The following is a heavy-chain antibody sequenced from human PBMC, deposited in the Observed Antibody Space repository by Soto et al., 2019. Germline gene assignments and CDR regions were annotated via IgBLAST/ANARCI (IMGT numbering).Heavy chain of an antibody. V-gene: IGHV3-9*01. CDR3: AKDTTELGDSFNWFDP. D-gene: IGHD2-21*02. CDR1: GFTFDDYA. J-gene: IGHJ5*02. Sequence: EVQLVESGGGLVQPGRSLRLSCAASGFTFDDYAMHWVRQAPGKGLEWVSGISWNSGSIGYADSVKGRFTISRDNAKNSPYLQMNSLRAEDTALYYCAKDTTELGDSFNWFDPWGQGTLVTVSS. CDR2: ISWNSGSI.